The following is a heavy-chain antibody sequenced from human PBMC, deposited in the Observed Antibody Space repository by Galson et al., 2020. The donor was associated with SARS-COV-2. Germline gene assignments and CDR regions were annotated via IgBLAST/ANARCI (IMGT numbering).Heavy chain of an antibody. D-gene: IGHD5-18*01. V-gene: IGHV4-31*03. CDR2: IHNTGSS. Sequence: SETLSLTCTVSGGSILSGGYYWTWVRPHPGKGLEWIGYIHNTGSSYYNSSHNSRVTMSVDTPKDQFSLKLSPVTAADTAVYYCARAVDTAMGYYFDYWGQGTLVTVSS. CDR3: ARAVDTAMGYYFDY. CDR1: GGSILSGGYY. J-gene: IGHJ4*02.